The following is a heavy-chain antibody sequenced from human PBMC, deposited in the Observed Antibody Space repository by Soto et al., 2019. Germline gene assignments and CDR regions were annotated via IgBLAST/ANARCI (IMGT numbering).Heavy chain of an antibody. Sequence: ASVKVSCKASGYTFTGYYIHWVRQAPGQGLEWMAWINPNSGGTKFAQKFQDRISVTRDTSISTAYLELTSLTSDDTAVYHCARGFYGSDYYGMDVWGQGTTVTVSS. CDR3: ARGFYGSDYYGMDV. V-gene: IGHV1-2*02. D-gene: IGHD3-10*01. J-gene: IGHJ6*02. CDR1: GYTFTGYY. CDR2: INPNSGGT.